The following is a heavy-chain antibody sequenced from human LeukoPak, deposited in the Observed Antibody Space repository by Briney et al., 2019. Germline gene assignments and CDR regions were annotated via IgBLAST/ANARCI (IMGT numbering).Heavy chain of an antibody. V-gene: IGHV4-34*01. Sequence: GSLRLSCAASGFTFSSYAMSWIRQHPGKGLEWIGEINHSGSTNYNPSLKRRVTISVDTSKKQFSLWLSSVTAADTAVYYCARGRRDILTAYRGSTSPRHNWFDPWGQGTLVTVSS. CDR2: INHSGST. CDR1: GFTFSSYA. D-gene: IGHD3-9*01. CDR3: ARGRRDILTAYRGSTSPRHNWFDP. J-gene: IGHJ5*02.